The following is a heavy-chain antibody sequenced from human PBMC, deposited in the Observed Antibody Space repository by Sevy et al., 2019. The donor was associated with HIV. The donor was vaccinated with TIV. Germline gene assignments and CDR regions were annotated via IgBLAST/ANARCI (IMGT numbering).Heavy chain of an antibody. CDR2: VYHSGTT. Sequence: SETLSLTCAVSGASITSYYWNWIRQSPGKGLEWIAYVYHSGTTSYNPSLKSRVSISLDTSRKQFSLTLYSLTAADTGIYYCARVRRRPPVVDSNWYFDVWGRGTLVTVSS. CDR1: GASITSYY. D-gene: IGHD3-22*01. V-gene: IGHV4-59*12. CDR3: ARVRRRPPVVDSNWYFDV. J-gene: IGHJ2*01.